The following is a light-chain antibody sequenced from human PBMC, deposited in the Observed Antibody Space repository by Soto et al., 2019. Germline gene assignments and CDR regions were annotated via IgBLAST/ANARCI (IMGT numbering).Light chain of an antibody. CDR2: EVS. V-gene: IGLV2-8*01. Sequence: QSVLTQPPSASGSPGQSVSMSCTGSSSDLGNHNFVSWYQQYPGKAPKLMIYEVSKRPSGVPDRFSACKSGNTASLTVSGLQAEDEADYYFSSFAGGDSPVRFGGGTMLTV. CDR1: SSDLGNHNF. J-gene: IGLJ3*02. CDR3: SSFAGGDSPVR.